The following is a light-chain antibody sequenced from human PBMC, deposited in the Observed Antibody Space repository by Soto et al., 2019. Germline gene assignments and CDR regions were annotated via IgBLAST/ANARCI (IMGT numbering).Light chain of an antibody. CDR3: QHYKMYSPWT. V-gene: IGKV1-5*03. Sequence: DIQMTQSPPSLSASVGDIVTITRRASQDVSHDLNSYQQKPGKAHNLLSYKASTLESGVPSTFSGSGSGTEFTLTISSLQPDDFATYYCQHYKMYSPWTFGQGTKVDIK. CDR1: QDVSHD. J-gene: IGKJ1*01. CDR2: KAS.